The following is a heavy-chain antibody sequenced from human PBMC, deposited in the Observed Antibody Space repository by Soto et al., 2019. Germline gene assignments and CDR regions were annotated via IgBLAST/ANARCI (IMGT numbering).Heavy chain of an antibody. D-gene: IGHD4-17*01. CDR2: IYYSGST. J-gene: IGHJ3*02. CDR1: GGSISSYY. Sequence: QVQLQESGPGLVKPSETPSLTCTVSGGSISSYYWSWIRQPPGQGLEWIGYIYYSGSTNYNPSLTSRVTKSVHTSENQFSLYLSSVTAADTDVYYCARDYGDYAFDAFDIWAQGTMVTVSS. CDR3: ARDYGDYAFDAFDI. V-gene: IGHV4-59*01.